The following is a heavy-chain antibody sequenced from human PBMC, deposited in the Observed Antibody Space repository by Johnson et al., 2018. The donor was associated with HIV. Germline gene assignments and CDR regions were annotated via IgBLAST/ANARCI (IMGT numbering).Heavy chain of an antibody. V-gene: IGHV3-74*01. J-gene: IGHJ3*01. D-gene: IGHD6-19*01. CDR3: AREPGYSSGPDAFDL. CDR1: RFTFSSYG. Sequence: VQLVESGGGVVQPGGSLRLSCAASRFTFSSYGMHWVRQAPGKGLVWVSRINSDGSSTSYADSVKGRITISRDNAKNTLYLQMNSLRAEDTAVYYCAREPGYSSGPDAFDLWGQGTMVTVSS. CDR2: INSDGSST.